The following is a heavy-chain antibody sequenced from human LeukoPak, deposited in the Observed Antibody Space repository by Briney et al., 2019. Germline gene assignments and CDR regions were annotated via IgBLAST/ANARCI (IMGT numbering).Heavy chain of an antibody. Sequence: ASVKVSCKASGYTFTSYGISWVRQAPGKGLEWMGGFDPEDGETIYAQKFQGRVTMTEDTSTDTAYMELSSLRSEDTAVYYCATGEVAAYWGQGTLVTVSS. CDR3: ATGEVAAY. J-gene: IGHJ4*02. CDR2: FDPEDGET. CDR1: GYTFTSYG. V-gene: IGHV1-24*01. D-gene: IGHD1-26*01.